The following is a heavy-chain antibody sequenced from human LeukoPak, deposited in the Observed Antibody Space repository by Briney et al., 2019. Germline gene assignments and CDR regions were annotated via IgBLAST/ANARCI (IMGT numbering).Heavy chain of an antibody. CDR3: TKSTRNRFFDRDLDR. CDR1: GFTFSNAW. D-gene: IGHD3-9*01. V-gene: IGHV3-49*04. CDR2: IRTKAYGGTT. Sequence: GGSLRLSCAASGFTFSNAWMTWVRQAPGKGLEWVGFIRTKAYGGTTEYAASVKGRFTISRDDSKSIAYLQMNSLKTEDTAGYFFTKSTRNRFFDRDLDRRGQGTPVTVSS. J-gene: IGHJ5*02.